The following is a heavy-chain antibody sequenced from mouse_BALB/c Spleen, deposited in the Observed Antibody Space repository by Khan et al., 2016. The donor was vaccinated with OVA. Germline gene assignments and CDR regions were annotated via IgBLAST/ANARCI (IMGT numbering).Heavy chain of an antibody. Sequence: EVQLQESGPGLVKPSQTVSLTCTVTGISITTGNYRWSWIRQFPGNKLEWIGNIYYSGTITYNPSLTSRTTITRDTSKSQFFLEMNSLTAEDTATYFCARDYGSLYWYFDVWGAGTTVTVSP. V-gene: IGHV3-5*02. D-gene: IGHD1-1*01. CDR1: GISITTGNYR. CDR2: IYYSGTI. CDR3: ARDYGSLYWYFDV. J-gene: IGHJ1*01.